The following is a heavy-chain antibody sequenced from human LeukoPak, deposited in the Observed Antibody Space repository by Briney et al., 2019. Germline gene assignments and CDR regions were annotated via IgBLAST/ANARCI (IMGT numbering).Heavy chain of an antibody. CDR3: ARDTDAGMDV. V-gene: IGHV4-39*02. CDR1: GGSISSSSYY. CDR2: IYYSGST. Sequence: SETLSLTCTVPGGSISSSSYYWGWIRQPPGKGLEWIGSIYYSGSTYYNPSLKSRVTISVDTSKNQFSLKLSSVTAADTAVYYCARDTDAGMDVWGQGTTVTVSS. J-gene: IGHJ6*02.